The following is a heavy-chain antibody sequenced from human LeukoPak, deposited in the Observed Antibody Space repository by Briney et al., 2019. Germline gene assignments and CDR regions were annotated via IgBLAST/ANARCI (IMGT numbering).Heavy chain of an antibody. D-gene: IGHD6-19*01. Sequence: GGSLRLSCAASGFTFSSYSMNWVRQAPGKGLEWVSSISISSSYIYYADSVKGRFTISRDNDKNSLYLQMNSLRAEDTAVYYCARGPVAGTGDYWGQGTLVTVSS. J-gene: IGHJ4*02. CDR3: ARGPVAGTGDY. CDR1: GFTFSSYS. CDR2: ISISSSYI. V-gene: IGHV3-21*01.